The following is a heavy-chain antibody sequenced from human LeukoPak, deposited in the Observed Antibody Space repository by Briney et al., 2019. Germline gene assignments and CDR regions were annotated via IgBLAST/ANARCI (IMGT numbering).Heavy chain of an antibody. J-gene: IGHJ4*02. CDR3: ARALGGSNSQKHAVFDY. CDR1: GFAVSSNY. CDR2: IYSGGST. Sequence: PGGSLRLSCAASGFAVSSNYMSWVRQAPGKGLEWVSVIYSGGSTYYADSVKGRFTISRDNSKNTLYLQMNSLRAEDTAVYYCARALGGSNSQKHAVFDYGGRGPLATVSS. V-gene: IGHV3-66*01. D-gene: IGHD1-26*01.